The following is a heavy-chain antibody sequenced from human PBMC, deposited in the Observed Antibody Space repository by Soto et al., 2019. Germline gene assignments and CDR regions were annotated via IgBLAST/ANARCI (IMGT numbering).Heavy chain of an antibody. CDR1: GYTFTGYY. CDR3: ARGTTIFGVVGGSGRRNWFDP. V-gene: IGHV1-2*04. D-gene: IGHD3-3*01. Sequence: PSVKVSCKASGYTFTGYYMHWVRQAPGQGLEWMGWINPNSGGTNYAQKFQGWVTMTRDTSISTAYMELSRLRSDDTAVYYCARGTTIFGVVGGSGRRNWFDPWGQGTLVTVSS. J-gene: IGHJ5*02. CDR2: INPNSGGT.